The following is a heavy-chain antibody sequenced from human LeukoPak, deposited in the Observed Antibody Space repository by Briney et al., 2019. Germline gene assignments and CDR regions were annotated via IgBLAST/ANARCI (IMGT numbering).Heavy chain of an antibody. Sequence: ASVKVSCKVSGYTLTELSMHWVRQAPGKGLEWMGGFDPEDGETIYAQKFQGRVTMIEDTSTDTAYMELSSLRSEDTAVYYCATVIVGATPLPYYFDYWGQGTLVTVSS. CDR3: ATVIVGATPLPYYFDY. D-gene: IGHD1-26*01. CDR1: GYTLTELS. V-gene: IGHV1-24*01. CDR2: FDPEDGET. J-gene: IGHJ4*02.